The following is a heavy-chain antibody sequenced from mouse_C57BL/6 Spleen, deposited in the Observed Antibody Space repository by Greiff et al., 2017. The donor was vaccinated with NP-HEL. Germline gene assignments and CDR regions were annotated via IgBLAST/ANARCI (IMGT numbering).Heavy chain of an antibody. D-gene: IGHD1-1*01. J-gene: IGHJ4*01. CDR2: INPYNGGT. Sequence: VQLQQSGPVLVKPGASVKMSCKASGYTFTDYYMNWVKQSHGKSLEWIGVINPYNGGTSYNQKFKGKATLTVDKSSSTAYMELNSLTSEDSAVYYCARVTTVHYAMDYWGQGTSVTVSS. CDR1: GYTFTDYY. CDR3: ARVTTVHYAMDY. V-gene: IGHV1-19*01.